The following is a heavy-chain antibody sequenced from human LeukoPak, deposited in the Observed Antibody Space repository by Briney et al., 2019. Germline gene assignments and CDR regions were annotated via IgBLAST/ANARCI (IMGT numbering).Heavy chain of an antibody. D-gene: IGHD3-22*01. CDR2: INHSGST. CDR1: GGSFSGYY. CDR3: ARHDPKSYYYDSSGPFDY. V-gene: IGHV4-34*01. Sequence: KPSETLSLTCAVYGGSFSGYYWSWIRQPPGKGLEWIGEINHSGSTYYNPSLKSRVTISVDTSKNQFSLKLSSVTAADTAVYYCARHDPKSYYYDSSGPFDYWGQGTLVTVSS. J-gene: IGHJ4*02.